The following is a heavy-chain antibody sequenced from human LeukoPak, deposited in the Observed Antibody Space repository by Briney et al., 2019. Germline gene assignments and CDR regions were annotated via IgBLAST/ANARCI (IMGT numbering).Heavy chain of an antibody. V-gene: IGHV3-23*01. CDR3: AKASLYCTNGVCYSWAFDI. CDR2: ISGSGGST. J-gene: IGHJ3*02. Sequence: GGSLRLSCAASGFTFSSYAVSWVRQAPGKGLEWVSAISGSGGSTYYADSVKGRFTISRDNSKNTLYLQMNSLRAEDTAVYYCAKASLYCTNGVCYSWAFDIWGQGTMVTVSS. D-gene: IGHD2-8*01. CDR1: GFTFSSYA.